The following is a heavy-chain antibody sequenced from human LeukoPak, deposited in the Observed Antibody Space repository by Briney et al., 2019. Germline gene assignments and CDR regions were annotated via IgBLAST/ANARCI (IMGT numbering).Heavy chain of an antibody. Sequence: GGSLRLSCAASGFTFNNAWMNWVRQAPGKGLEGVGRIKSKSDGWTTDYAGDGKGRFTIAREESKNTIYLEMNTLKTEDTAVYYCTTADRIYDDRDYWGQGTLVTVSS. J-gene: IGHJ4*02. CDR3: TTADRIYDDRDY. CDR2: IKSKSDGWTT. V-gene: IGHV3-15*01. CDR1: GFTFNNAW. D-gene: IGHD1-14*01.